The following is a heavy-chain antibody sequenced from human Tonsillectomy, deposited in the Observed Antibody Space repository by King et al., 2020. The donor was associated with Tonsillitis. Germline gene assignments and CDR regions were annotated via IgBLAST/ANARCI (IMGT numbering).Heavy chain of an antibody. D-gene: IGHD3-10*01. CDR1: GGSFSGNF. J-gene: IGHJ4*02. CDR3: ARDPYGPFDY. CDR2: ISHSGIT. Sequence: VQLQQWGAGLLKPSETLSLTCAVYGGSFSGNFWSWIRQPPGKGLEWIGEISHSGITEYSPSLKSRVSISIDTSKNQFSLKLTSMTAADTAVYYCARDPYGPFDYWGQGTLVTVSS. V-gene: IGHV4-34*01.